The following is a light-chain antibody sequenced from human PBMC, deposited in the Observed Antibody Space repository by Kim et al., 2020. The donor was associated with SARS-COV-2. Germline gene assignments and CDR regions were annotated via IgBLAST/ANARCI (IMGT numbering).Light chain of an antibody. J-gene: IGLJ1*01. CDR1: SSDGGGFNY. V-gene: IGLV2-14*03. CDR3: SSYTTSSTDV. CDR2: DVT. Sequence: GQTITISCTGTSSDGGGFNYVSCHQQHPGKAPQLIIYDVTNRPSGVSNRSAGSKSGNTASLTSSGLQAEDEANYYCSSYTTSSTDVFGTGTKVTVL.